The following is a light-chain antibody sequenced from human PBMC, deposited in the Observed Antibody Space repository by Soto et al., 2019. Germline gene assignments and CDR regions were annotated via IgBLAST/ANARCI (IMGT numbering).Light chain of an antibody. CDR1: QTISSW. V-gene: IGKV1-5*03. CDR2: KAS. CDR3: QQYYSYPQT. J-gene: IGKJ1*01. Sequence: DIQMTQSPSTLSGSVGDRVTITCRASQTISSWLAWYQQKPGKAPKLLIYKASTLKSGVPSRFSGSGSGTEFTLTISCLQSEDFATYYCQQYYSYPQTFGQGTKV.